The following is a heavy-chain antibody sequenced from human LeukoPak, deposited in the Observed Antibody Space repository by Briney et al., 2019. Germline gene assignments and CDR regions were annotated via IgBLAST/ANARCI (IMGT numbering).Heavy chain of an antibody. J-gene: IGHJ4*02. D-gene: IGHD3-3*01. CDR1: GYTFTGNY. CDR3: ARDIYMLDDFWSGYFFDS. Sequence: ASVKVSCEASGYTFTGNYMHWVRQAPGQGLEGMRWINPNTGDTKYAQIFQGRVTMTRDTSITTAYMDLSRQRSDDTAVYFCARDIYMLDDFWSGYFFDSWGQGTLVTVSS. V-gene: IGHV1-2*02. CDR2: INPNTGDT.